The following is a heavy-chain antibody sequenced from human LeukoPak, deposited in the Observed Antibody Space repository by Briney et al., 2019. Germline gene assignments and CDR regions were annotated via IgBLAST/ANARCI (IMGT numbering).Heavy chain of an antibody. CDR3: ARPRIARPSHYCFDY. CDR1: GGTFSSYA. V-gene: IGHV1-69*05. D-gene: IGHD3-16*02. Sequence: SVKVSCKASGGTFSSYAISWVRQAPGQGLEWMGRIIPIIGTANYAQKFQGRVTITTDESTSTAYMELSSLRSEDTAVYYCARPRIARPSHYCFDYWGQGTLVTVSS. J-gene: IGHJ4*02. CDR2: IIPIIGTA.